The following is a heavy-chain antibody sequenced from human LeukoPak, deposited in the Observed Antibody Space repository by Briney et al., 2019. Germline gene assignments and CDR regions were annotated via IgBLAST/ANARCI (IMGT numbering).Heavy chain of an antibody. J-gene: IGHJ4*02. D-gene: IGHD3-22*01. V-gene: IGHV1-69*13. Sequence: ASVKVSCKASGGTFSSYAISWVRQAPGQGLEWMGGIIPIFGTANHAQSFQGRVTITADESTSTAYMELTSLRSEDTAVYYCARGIHYFDTSGFDYWGQGTLVTVSS. CDR1: GGTFSSYA. CDR3: ARGIHYFDTSGFDY. CDR2: IIPIFGTA.